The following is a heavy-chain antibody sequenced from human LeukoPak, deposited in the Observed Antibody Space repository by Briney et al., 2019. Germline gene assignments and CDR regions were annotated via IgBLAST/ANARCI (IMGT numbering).Heavy chain of an antibody. CDR3: ARRDGNNDASDI. CDR2: IYYRGVT. J-gene: IGHJ3*02. Sequence: SVTLPLTCTVSGGSMSNYYWSWIRQPPGEGLEWIGYIYYRGVTNYNPSLKSRVTISIDTSKNQFSLRLSSVTAADTAVYYCARRDGNNDASDIWGQGTMVTVSS. D-gene: IGHD1-26*01. V-gene: IGHV4-59*08. CDR1: GGSMSNYY.